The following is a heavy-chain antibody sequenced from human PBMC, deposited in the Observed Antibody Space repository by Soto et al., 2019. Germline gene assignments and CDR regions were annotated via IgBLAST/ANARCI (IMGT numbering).Heavy chain of an antibody. CDR1: GGSITGYY. D-gene: IGHD2-2*01. J-gene: IGHJ4*02. CDR2: MFYSGPP. Sequence: PSETLSLTCSVSGGSITGYYWSWIRQAPGKGLGYSGHMFYSGPPNVSPSLKRPVAMAVDMSKNNCSLRLISVTAAATAVYFCARWSCTSGTCNTLDYWGQRILVTVSS. V-gene: IGHV4-59*01. CDR3: ARWSCTSGTCNTLDY.